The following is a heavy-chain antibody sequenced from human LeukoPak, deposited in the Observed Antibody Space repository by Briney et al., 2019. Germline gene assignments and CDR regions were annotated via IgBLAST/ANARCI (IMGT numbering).Heavy chain of an antibody. CDR2: MSSDGSKK. CDR1: GFTFGDYA. CDR3: AKKFTGTTVISGDYFDY. Sequence: GGSLRLSCTAPGFTFGDYAMSWIRQAPGKGLEWVAVMSSDGSKKYYADSVKGRFTISRDNSKSTLYLQMNSLRAEDTAVYYCAKKFTGTTVISGDYFDYWGQGTLVTVSS. V-gene: IGHV3-30-3*02. D-gene: IGHD4-17*01. J-gene: IGHJ4*02.